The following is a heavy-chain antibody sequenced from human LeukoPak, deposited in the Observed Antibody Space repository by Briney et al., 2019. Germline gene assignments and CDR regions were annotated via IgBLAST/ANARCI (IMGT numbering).Heavy chain of an antibody. CDR1: GYSFTSYD. J-gene: IGHJ4*02. CDR2: MNPKSGNP. V-gene: IGHV1-8*01. D-gene: IGHD6-19*01. CDR3: ARGHSRGLGD. Sequence: ASVKVSCKGSGYSFTSYDIYWVRQPTGQGLEWMGWMNPKSGNPGYAQKFQGRVTMTRNTSISTAYMELSNLRSEDTAVYYCARGHSRGLGDWGQGTLVTVSS.